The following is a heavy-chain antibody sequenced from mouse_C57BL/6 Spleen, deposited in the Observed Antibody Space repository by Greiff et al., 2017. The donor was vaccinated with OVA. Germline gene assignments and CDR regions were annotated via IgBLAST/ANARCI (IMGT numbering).Heavy chain of an antibody. CDR3: ARTKLDYFDY. CDR1: GYTFTSYW. CDR2: IDPSDSYT. Sequence: VQLQQPGAELVMPGASVKLSCKASGYTFTSYWMHWVKQRPGQGLEWIGEIDPSDSYTNYNQKFKGKSTLTVDKSSSTAYMQLSSLTSEDSAVYYCARTKLDYFDYWGQGTTLTVSS. J-gene: IGHJ2*01. V-gene: IGHV1-69*01.